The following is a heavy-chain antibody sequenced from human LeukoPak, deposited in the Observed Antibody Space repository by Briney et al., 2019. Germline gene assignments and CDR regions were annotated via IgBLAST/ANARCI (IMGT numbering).Heavy chain of an antibody. Sequence: PGGSLRLSCAASGFTFSSYWMSWVRQAPGKGLEWVANIKEDGGAKYYVDSVKGRFTISRDNAKNSLYLQMNSLRAEDTAVYYCARASVGYYDFWSGEEYYYMDVWGKGTTVTVSS. J-gene: IGHJ6*03. CDR1: GFTFSSYW. D-gene: IGHD3-3*01. V-gene: IGHV3-7*01. CDR3: ARASVGYYDFWSGEEYYYMDV. CDR2: IKEDGGAK.